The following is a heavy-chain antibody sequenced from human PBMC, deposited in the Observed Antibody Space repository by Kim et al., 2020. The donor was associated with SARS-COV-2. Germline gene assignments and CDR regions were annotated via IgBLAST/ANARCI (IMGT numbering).Heavy chain of an antibody. D-gene: IGHD3-16*01. V-gene: IGHV4-39*01. Sequence: SETLSLTCTVSGGSISTSHYYWAWIRQPPGKGLEWIGTVYHRGSTYYTPSLKSRLTISVDTTRDQVSLRLTPVTAADTAIYYCARRTEEGGYFDYWGQGT. CDR2: VYHRGST. CDR1: GGSISTSHYY. J-gene: IGHJ4*02. CDR3: ARRTEEGGYFDY.